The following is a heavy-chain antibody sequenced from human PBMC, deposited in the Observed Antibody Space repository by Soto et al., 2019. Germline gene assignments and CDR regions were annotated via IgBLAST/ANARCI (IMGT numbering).Heavy chain of an antibody. D-gene: IGHD4-17*01. CDR2: INAGNGNT. CDR1: GYTFTSYA. J-gene: IGHJ4*02. V-gene: IGHV1-3*01. Sequence: QVPLVQSGAEVKKPGASVKVSCKASGYTFTSYAMHWVRQAPGQRLEWMGWINAGNGNTKYSQKFQGRVTITRDTSASTAYMELSSLRSEDTAVYYCARWGEYGDYWGFDYWGQGTLVTVSS. CDR3: ARWGEYGDYWGFDY.